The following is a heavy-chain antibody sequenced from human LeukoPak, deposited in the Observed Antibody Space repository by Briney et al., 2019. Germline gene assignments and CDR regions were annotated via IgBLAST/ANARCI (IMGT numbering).Heavy chain of an antibody. V-gene: IGHV4-39*01. Sequence: PSETLSLTCTVSGGSISSSSYYWGWIRQPPGKGLEWIGSIYYSGSTYYNPSLKSRVTISVDTSKNQFPLKLSSVTAADTAVYYCARRERSFHFDYWGQGTLVTVSS. CDR1: GGSISSSSYY. CDR2: IYYSGST. CDR3: ARRERSFHFDY. J-gene: IGHJ4*02. D-gene: IGHD1-26*01.